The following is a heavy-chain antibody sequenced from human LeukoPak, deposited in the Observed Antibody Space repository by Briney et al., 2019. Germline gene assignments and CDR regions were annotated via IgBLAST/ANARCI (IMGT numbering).Heavy chain of an antibody. J-gene: IGHJ3*02. Sequence: AGGSLRLSCAASGFTFSSYAMSWVRQAPGKGLEWAALISYDGSNKYYADSVKGRFTISRDNSKNTLYLQMNSLRAEDTAVYYCARARAPLNSGGLDAFDIWGQGTMVTVSS. D-gene: IGHD1-26*01. V-gene: IGHV3-30-3*01. CDR2: ISYDGSNK. CDR3: ARARAPLNSGGLDAFDI. CDR1: GFTFSSYA.